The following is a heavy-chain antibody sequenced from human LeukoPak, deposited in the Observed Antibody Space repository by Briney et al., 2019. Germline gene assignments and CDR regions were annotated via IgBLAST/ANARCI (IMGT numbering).Heavy chain of an antibody. Sequence: ASVKVSCKASGYTFTTYAVHWVRQAPGQRLEWMGWINAGNGDTRYSQKFQGRVIITRDTSASTAYMDLSSLRSEDTAVYYCARESPQRSGYSYPHWGQGTLVTVSS. CDR2: INAGNGDT. V-gene: IGHV1-3*01. D-gene: IGHD5-18*01. J-gene: IGHJ4*02. CDR3: ARESPQRSGYSYPH. CDR1: GYTFTTYA.